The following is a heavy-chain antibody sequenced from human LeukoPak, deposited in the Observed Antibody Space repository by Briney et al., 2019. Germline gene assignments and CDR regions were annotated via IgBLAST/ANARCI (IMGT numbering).Heavy chain of an antibody. D-gene: IGHD3-3*01. Sequence: ASVKVSCKASGCTFTSYYMHWVRQAPGQGLEWMGIINPSGGSTSYAQKFQGRVTMTRDMSTSTVYMELSSLRSEDTAVYYCARGAPLLRFLEWLGDYYFDYWGQGTLVTVSS. CDR2: INPSGGST. CDR3: ARGAPLLRFLEWLGDYYFDY. V-gene: IGHV1-46*01. J-gene: IGHJ4*02. CDR1: GCTFTSYY.